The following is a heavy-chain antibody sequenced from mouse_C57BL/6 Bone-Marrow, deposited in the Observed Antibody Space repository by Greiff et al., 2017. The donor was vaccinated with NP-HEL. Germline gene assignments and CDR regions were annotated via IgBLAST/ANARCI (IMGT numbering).Heavy chain of an antibody. CDR1: GFTFSSYG. D-gene: IGHD1-1*01. CDR3: ARLGGLLLRYYYAMDY. Sequence: EVQGVESGGDLVKPGGSLKLSCAASGFTFSSYGMSWVRQTPDKRLEWVATISSGGSYTYYPDSVKGRFTITRDNAKNTLYLQMSSLKSEDTGMYYCARLGGLLLRYYYAMDYWGQGTSVTVSS. CDR2: ISSGGSYT. J-gene: IGHJ4*01. V-gene: IGHV5-6*01.